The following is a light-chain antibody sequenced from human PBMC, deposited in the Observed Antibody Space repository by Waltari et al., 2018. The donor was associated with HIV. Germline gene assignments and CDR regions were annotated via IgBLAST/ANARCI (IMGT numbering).Light chain of an antibody. CDR2: HTN. CDR1: SSNIVTTY. V-gene: IGLV1-47*01. Sequence: QSVLTQPPSASGTPGQRVTIFCSGSSSNIVTTYDSWYKQFPGTAPELVVYHTNQRPLGVPDRFSGSKSGTSASLAISGLRSEDEADYYCAAWDDSLSAWLFGGGTRLNVL. J-gene: IGLJ2*01. CDR3: AAWDDSLSAWL.